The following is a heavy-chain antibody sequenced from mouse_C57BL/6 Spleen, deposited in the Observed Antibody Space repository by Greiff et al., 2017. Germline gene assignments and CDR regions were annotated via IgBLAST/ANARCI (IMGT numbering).Heavy chain of an antibody. J-gene: IGHJ2*01. V-gene: IGHV1-61*01. CDR2: IYPSDSET. CDR3: ARGAGNYVRPFDY. Sequence: VQLQQPGAELVRPGSSVKLSCKASGYTFTSYWMDWVKQRPGQGLEWIGNIYPSDSETHYNQKFKDKVTLTVDKSASKAYMQLSSLTSEDSAVYYCARGAGNYVRPFDYWGQGTTLTVSS. CDR1: GYTFTSYW. D-gene: IGHD2-1*01.